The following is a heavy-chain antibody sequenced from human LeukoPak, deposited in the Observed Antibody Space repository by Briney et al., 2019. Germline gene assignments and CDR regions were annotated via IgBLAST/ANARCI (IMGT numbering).Heavy chain of an antibody. J-gene: IGHJ3*02. D-gene: IGHD3-10*02. CDR1: GFTFSDHY. V-gene: IGHV3-72*01. CDR3: TRRSYVALDI. CDR2: SRNKANGYTT. Sequence: PGGSLRLSCAASGFTFSDHYMDWVRQAPGKGLEWVGRSRNKANGYTTEYAASVKGRFTISRDDSKNSLYLQMNGLKTEDTALYYCTRRSYVALDIWGQGTMVTVSP.